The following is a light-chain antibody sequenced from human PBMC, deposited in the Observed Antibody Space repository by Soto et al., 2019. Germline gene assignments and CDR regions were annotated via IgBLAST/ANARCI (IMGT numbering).Light chain of an antibody. CDR1: QTVSSW. J-gene: IGKJ2*01. CDR3: QQYNPYSPYT. CDR2: KAS. V-gene: IGKV1-5*03. Sequence: DIQMTQFPSTLSASIGDRVTITCRASQTVSSWLAWYQQKPGKAPKLLIYKASNLECGVPSRFSGSGSGTEFTLTISSLQPDDFATYYCQQYNPYSPYTFGQGTRLEIK.